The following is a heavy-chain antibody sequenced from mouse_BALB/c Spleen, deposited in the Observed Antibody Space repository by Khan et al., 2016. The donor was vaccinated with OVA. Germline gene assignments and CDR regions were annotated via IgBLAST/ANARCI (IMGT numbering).Heavy chain of an antibody. J-gene: IGHJ3*01. CDR3: ARGYEFFPY. CDR2: VNPNNGDT. D-gene: IGHD2-12*01. CDR1: GYSFTVYY. V-gene: IGHV1-26*01. Sequence: EVQLQQSGPDLVKPGASVKISCKASGYSFTVYYMTWVKQSHGKSPEWIGRVNPNNGDTNYNQNFKGKAILTVDKSSNTAYMELHSLTSEDSAVFYCARGYEFFPYWGQGTLVTVSA.